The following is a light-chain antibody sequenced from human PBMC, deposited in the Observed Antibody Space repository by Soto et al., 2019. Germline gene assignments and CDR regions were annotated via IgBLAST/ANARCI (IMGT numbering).Light chain of an antibody. CDR3: QQYNNWPWT. V-gene: IGKV3-15*01. CDR2: GAS. Sequence: DIVMTQSPATLSVSPGYRATLSCRASQSVSSNLAWYQQKPGXAPXLLIYGASTRATGIPARFSGSGSGTEFTLTISSLQSEDFAVYDCQQYNNWPWTFGQGTKVDIK. J-gene: IGKJ1*01. CDR1: QSVSSN.